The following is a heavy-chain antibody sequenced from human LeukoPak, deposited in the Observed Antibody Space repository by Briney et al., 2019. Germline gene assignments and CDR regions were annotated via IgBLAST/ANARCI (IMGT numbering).Heavy chain of an antibody. D-gene: IGHD2-15*01. CDR1: GFTFSSYG. Sequence: PGRSLRLSCAASGFTFSSYGMHWVRQAPGKGLEWGAVISYDGRNKYYADSVKGRFTISRDNTKNTLYLQMNSLRAEDTAVYYCAKDHADYCSGGSCYSGWFDPWGQGTLVTVSS. V-gene: IGHV3-30*18. CDR2: ISYDGRNK. CDR3: AKDHADYCSGGSCYSGWFDP. J-gene: IGHJ5*02.